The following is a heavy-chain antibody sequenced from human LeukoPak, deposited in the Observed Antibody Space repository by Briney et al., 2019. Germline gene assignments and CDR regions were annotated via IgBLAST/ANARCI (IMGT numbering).Heavy chain of an antibody. J-gene: IGHJ4*02. CDR3: TTKFVVVKSDDY. CDR1: GFTFSNAW. V-gene: IGHV3-15*01. D-gene: IGHD2-15*01. Sequence: GGSLRLSCAASGFTFSNAWMSWVRQAPGKGLEWVGRIKSKTDGGTTDYAAPVKGRFTISRDDSKNTLYLQMNSLKTEDTAVYYCTTKFVVVKSDDYWGQGTLVTVSS. CDR2: IKSKTDGGTT.